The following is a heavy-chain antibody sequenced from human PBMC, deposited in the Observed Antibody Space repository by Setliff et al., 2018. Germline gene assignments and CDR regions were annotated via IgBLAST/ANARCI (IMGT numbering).Heavy chain of an antibody. CDR3: ARLSYYGSGSYYDFDS. V-gene: IGHV4-34*01. J-gene: IGHJ4*02. D-gene: IGHD3-10*01. CDR2: INHSGST. CDR1: GGSFSGYY. Sequence: SETLSLTCAVYGGSFSGYYWTWIRQPPGKGLEWIGEINHSGSTYYSPSLKSRVTISVDTSKNQFSLKLTSVTAADTAVYYCARLSYYGSGSYYDFDSWGQGTLVTVSS.